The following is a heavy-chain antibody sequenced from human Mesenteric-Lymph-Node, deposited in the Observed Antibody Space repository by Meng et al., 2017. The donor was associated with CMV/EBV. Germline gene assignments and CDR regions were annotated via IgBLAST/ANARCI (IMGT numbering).Heavy chain of an antibody. D-gene: IGHD7-27*01. Sequence: ASVKVSCKASGYTLTELSMHWVRQTPGQGLEWMGWINPNSGCTNYAQKFQGRVTMTRDTSISTAYMELSRLRSDDTAVYYCARDLRPELGMGYWGQGTLVTVSS. CDR2: INPNSGCT. V-gene: IGHV1-2*02. CDR1: GYTLTELS. J-gene: IGHJ4*02. CDR3: ARDLRPELGMGY.